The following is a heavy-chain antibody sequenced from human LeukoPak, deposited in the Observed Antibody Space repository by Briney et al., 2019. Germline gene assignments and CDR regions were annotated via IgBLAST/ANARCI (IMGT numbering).Heavy chain of an antibody. Sequence: SGGSLRLSCAASGFTFSAYWMHWVRQAPGKGLVWVSRINSDGSTTSYADSGKGRFTISRDNAKNTLYLQMNSLRAEDTAVYYCARIMWPYPSIDYWGQGTLVIVSS. CDR3: ARIMWPYPSIDY. D-gene: IGHD2-21*01. CDR2: INSDGSTT. V-gene: IGHV3-74*01. CDR1: GFTFSAYW. J-gene: IGHJ4*02.